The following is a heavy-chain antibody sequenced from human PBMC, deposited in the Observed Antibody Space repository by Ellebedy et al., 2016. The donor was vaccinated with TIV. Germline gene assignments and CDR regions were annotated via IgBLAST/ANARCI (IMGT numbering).Heavy chain of an antibody. Sequence: GESLKISCAASGFTLSNYWMNWVRQAPGKGLEWVANIKPDSTERNHADSVKSRFTISRDNAKNSLYLQMNNLRAEDTAVYYCVRDKYTMNRFDPWGQGTLVTVSS. J-gene: IGHJ5*02. CDR1: GFTLSNYW. CDR2: IKPDSTER. V-gene: IGHV3-7*01. CDR3: VRDKYTMNRFDP. D-gene: IGHD3-10*01.